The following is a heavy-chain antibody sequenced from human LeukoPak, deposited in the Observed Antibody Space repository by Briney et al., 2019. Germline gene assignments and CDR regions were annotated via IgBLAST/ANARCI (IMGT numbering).Heavy chain of an antibody. CDR2: IYTSGST. J-gene: IGHJ5*02. V-gene: IGHV4-4*07. Sequence: PSETLSLTCTVSGGSISSYYWSWIRQPAGKGLEWIGRIYTSGSTNYNPSLKSRVTMSVDTSKNQFSLKLSSVTAADTAVYYCARDYGVLLWFRESRAWFDPWGQGTLVTVSS. CDR3: ARDYGVLLWFRESRAWFDP. CDR1: GGSISSYY. D-gene: IGHD3-10*01.